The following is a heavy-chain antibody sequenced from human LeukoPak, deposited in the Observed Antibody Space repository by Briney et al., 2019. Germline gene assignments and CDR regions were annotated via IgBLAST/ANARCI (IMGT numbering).Heavy chain of an antibody. V-gene: IGHV1-2*04. Sequence: ASVKVSCKTSGYIFTVKFLHWLRQAPGQGPEWMAGIEPNSGGAVYGQNFRGWVTVTRDTSVSTAYMELSRLRSDDTAVYYCAVENFYDRSGYSKAFDYWGQGTLVTVSS. CDR3: AVENFYDRSGYSKAFDY. D-gene: IGHD3-22*01. CDR1: GYIFTVKF. J-gene: IGHJ4*02. CDR2: IEPNSGGA.